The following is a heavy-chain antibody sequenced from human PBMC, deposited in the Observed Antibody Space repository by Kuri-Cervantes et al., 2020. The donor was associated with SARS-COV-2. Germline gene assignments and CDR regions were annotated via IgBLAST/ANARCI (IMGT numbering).Heavy chain of an antibody. V-gene: IGHV5-10-1*01. CDR1: GYSFTSYW. Sequence: KVSCKGSGYSFTSYWISWVRQMPGKGLEWMGRIYPSDSYTKYSPSFQGHVTISADKSINTAYLQWSSLNASDTAMYYCATHLGYCSGGSCYPLTHYYYYGMDVWGQGTTVTVSS. CDR2: IYPSDSYT. D-gene: IGHD2-15*01. J-gene: IGHJ6*02. CDR3: ATHLGYCSGGSCYPLTHYYYYGMDV.